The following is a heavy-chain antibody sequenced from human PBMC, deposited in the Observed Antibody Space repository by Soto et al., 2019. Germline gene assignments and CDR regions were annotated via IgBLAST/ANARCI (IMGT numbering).Heavy chain of an antibody. CDR2: IGTAGDT. CDR3: ASLTGTTDAFYI. V-gene: IGHV3-13*01. CDR1: GFTFSSYD. D-gene: IGHD1-20*01. Sequence: EVQLVESGGGLVQPGGSLRLSCAASGFTFSSYDMHWVRQATGKGLEWVAAIGTAGDTYYPGSVKGRVTISRENAKNSLYLQMNSLRAGDTAVYYCASLTGTTDAFYIWGQGTMVTVSS. J-gene: IGHJ3*02.